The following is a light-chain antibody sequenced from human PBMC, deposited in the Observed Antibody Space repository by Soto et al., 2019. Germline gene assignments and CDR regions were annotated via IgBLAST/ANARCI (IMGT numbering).Light chain of an antibody. CDR3: SSYTSSSTLVV. V-gene: IGLV2-14*01. CDR2: DVS. J-gene: IGLJ2*01. CDR1: SSDVGGYNY. Sequence: QSALTQPASVSGSPGQSITISCTGTSSDVGGYNYVSWYQQHPGKAPNLMIYDVSNRPSGVSNRFSGSKSGNTASLTISGXXXXXXXDYYCSSYTSSSTLVVFGGGTKLTVL.